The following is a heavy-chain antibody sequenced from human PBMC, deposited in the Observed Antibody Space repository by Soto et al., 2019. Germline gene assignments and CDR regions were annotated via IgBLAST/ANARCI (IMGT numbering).Heavy chain of an antibody. CDR3: ARDWFSAGLGRYSYGYSPPRFHGMDV. V-gene: IGHV1-18*01. Sequence: QAQLVQSGAEVKKPGASIKVSCKASGYTFTTYGISWVRQAPGQGLEWMGWISSYNDNTNYAQNLQGRVTMTTDTSTDTAYMELKSLRSDDTAVYYCARDWFSAGLGRYSYGYSPPRFHGMDVWGQGTKVTGPS. CDR2: ISSYNDNT. J-gene: IGHJ6*02. D-gene: IGHD5-18*01. CDR1: GYTFTTYG.